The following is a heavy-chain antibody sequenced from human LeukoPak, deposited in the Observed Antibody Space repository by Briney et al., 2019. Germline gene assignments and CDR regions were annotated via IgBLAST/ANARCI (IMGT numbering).Heavy chain of an antibody. V-gene: IGHV4-59*08. D-gene: IGHD3-22*01. CDR3: ARGSSGYYYG. CDR2: IYYSGNT. J-gene: IGHJ3*01. CDR1: GGSISSYY. Sequence: PSETLCLTCTLSGGSISSYYWSWIPHSPGRGLEGIGHIYYSGNTNYNPSLKSRITISMDTSNNQFSLKLSSMTAADTAVYYCARGSSGYYYGWGQGTMVTVSS.